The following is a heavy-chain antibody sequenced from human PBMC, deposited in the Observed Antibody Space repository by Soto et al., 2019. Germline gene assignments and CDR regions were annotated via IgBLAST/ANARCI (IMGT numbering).Heavy chain of an antibody. CDR3: ARERHLKDYYDSSGTRPYYFDY. Sequence: SETLSLTCTVSGGSIISGGYYFICIRQHPWNGLELIGYIYYSGSTYYNPSLKSRVTISVDTSKNQFSLKLSSVTAADTAVYYCARERHLKDYYDSSGTRPYYFDYWGQGTLVTVSS. CDR2: IYYSGST. J-gene: IGHJ4*02. V-gene: IGHV4-31*03. D-gene: IGHD3-22*01. CDR1: GGSIISGGYY.